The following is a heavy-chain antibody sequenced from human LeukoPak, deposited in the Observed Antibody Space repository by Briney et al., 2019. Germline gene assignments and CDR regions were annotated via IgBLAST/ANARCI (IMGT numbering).Heavy chain of an antibody. Sequence: SETLSLTCTVSGGSISSSSYYWGWIRQPPGKGLEWIGSIYYSGSTYYNPSLKSRVTISVDTSKNQFSLKLSSVTAADTAVYYCARDKDVVVPAAIWATEPYYYYYMDVWGKGTTVTVSS. J-gene: IGHJ6*03. CDR3: ARDKDVVVPAAIWATEPYYYYYMDV. D-gene: IGHD2-2*02. CDR1: GGSISSSSYY. V-gene: IGHV4-39*02. CDR2: IYYSGST.